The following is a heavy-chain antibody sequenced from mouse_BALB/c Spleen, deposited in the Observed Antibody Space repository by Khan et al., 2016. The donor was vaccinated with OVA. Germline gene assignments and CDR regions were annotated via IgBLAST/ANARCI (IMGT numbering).Heavy chain of an antibody. J-gene: IGHJ2*01. CDR1: GYTLTSYY. CDR3: ARGYYGYLDY. D-gene: IGHD1-1*01. V-gene: IGHV1S56*01. CDR2: IYPVDVST. Sequence: QIQLVQSGPELVRPGASVKMSCKASGYTLTSYYIHWVKQRPGQGLEWIGWIYPVDVSTKYNEKFKGKTTLTADKSSSTASMLLSSLTSEDSAIYFWARGYYGYLDYWGQGTTLTVSS.